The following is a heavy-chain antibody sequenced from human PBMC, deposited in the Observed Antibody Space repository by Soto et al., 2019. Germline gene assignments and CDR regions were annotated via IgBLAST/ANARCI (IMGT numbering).Heavy chain of an antibody. CDR2: IIPIFGIK. D-gene: IGHD3-10*01. CDR3: AKEAGNH. V-gene: IGHV1-69*01. CDR1: GGTFNTYA. Sequence: QMQLVQSGAEVKERGSSVKISCKTSGGTFNTYALTWVRQAPGQGLEWIGGIIPIFGIKNVAERFQGRDTKNSDESLTTAYMEMTSLRSDDTAVYYIAKEAGNHWGQGTLVTVSS. J-gene: IGHJ1*01.